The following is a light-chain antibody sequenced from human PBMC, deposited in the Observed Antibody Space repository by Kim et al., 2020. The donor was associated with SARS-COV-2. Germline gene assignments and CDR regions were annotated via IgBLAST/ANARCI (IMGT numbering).Light chain of an antibody. CDR3: QQYERWPLT. Sequence: EIVMTQSPDTLSVSPGERVTLSCRASQSVGNQVAWYQQKPGQAPRSLFYSASMRATDIPARFSVSGSGTEFTLTISSLQSEDFAVYYCQQYERWPLTFGGGTKVDIK. CDR2: SAS. J-gene: IGKJ4*01. CDR1: QSVGNQ. V-gene: IGKV3-15*01.